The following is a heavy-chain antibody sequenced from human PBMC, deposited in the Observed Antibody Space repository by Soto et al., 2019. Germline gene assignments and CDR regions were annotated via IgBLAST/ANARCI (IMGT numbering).Heavy chain of an antibody. CDR2: INYLGNT. CDR3: ARALVDTGGICFFNY. CDR1: GGSLISIS. J-gene: IGHJ4*02. D-gene: IGHD2-8*02. V-gene: IGHV4-34*01. Sequence: SETLSLTCVVHGGSLISISWGWIRQPPGKGLEWIGEINYLGNTNYNPSLKSRVTISVDTSKNQFSLELSSVTAADTAVYYCARALVDTGGICFFNYWGQGTLVTVSS.